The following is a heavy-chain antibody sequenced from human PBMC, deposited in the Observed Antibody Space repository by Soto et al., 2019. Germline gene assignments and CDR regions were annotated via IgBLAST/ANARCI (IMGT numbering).Heavy chain of an antibody. V-gene: IGHV3-53*04. J-gene: IGHJ3*02. CDR1: VFTVSSNY. D-gene: IGHD2-15*01. CDR3: ARVETAPGIWGAFDI. CDR2: IYSGGNT. Sequence: VQLVESGGGLVQPGGSLRLSCAASVFTVSSNYMSWVREAPGKGLEWGSVIYSGGNTYYADSVKGRSTISRHNSKNTLYLQMTSLRAEDTAVYYCARVETAPGIWGAFDIWGQGTMVTVSS.